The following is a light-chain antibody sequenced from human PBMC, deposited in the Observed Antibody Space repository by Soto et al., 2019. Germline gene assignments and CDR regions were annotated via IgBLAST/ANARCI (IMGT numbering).Light chain of an antibody. Sequence: QSVLTQPASVSGCPGQSITMSCTGTSSDVGGYNYVSWYQQHPGKAPKLMIYEVSNRPSGVSNRFSGSKSGNTASLTISGLQAEDEADYYCSSYTSSSTPYVFGTGTKVTVL. CDR1: SSDVGGYNY. V-gene: IGLV2-14*01. CDR2: EVS. CDR3: SSYTSSSTPYV. J-gene: IGLJ1*01.